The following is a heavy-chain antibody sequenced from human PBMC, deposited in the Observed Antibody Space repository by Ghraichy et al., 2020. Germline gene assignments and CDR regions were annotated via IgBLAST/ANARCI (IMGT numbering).Heavy chain of an antibody. D-gene: IGHD3-10*01. CDR2: MNPNSGNT. V-gene: IGHV1-8*01. Sequence: ASVKVSCKASGYTFTSYDINWVRQATGQGLEWMGWMNPNSGNTGYAQKFQGRVTMTRNTSISTAYMELSSLRSEDTAVYYCARGGENYYGSGSYPTYYYYGMDVWGQGTTVTVSS. J-gene: IGHJ6*02. CDR1: GYTFTSYD. CDR3: ARGGENYYGSGSYPTYYYYGMDV.